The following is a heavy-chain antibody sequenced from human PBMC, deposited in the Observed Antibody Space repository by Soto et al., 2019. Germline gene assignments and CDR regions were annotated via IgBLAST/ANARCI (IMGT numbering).Heavy chain of an antibody. CDR3: ARDKGGMEWLGGWFDP. CDR2: IKQDGGEK. CDR1: GFTFSSYW. J-gene: IGHJ5*02. D-gene: IGHD3-3*01. V-gene: IGHV3-7*03. Sequence: EVQLVESGGGLVQPGGSLRLSCAASGFTFSSYWMSWVRQAPGKGLEWVANIKQDGGEKYYVDSVKGRFTISRDNAKNSLYLQMNSLRAEDTAVYYCARDKGGMEWLGGWFDPWGQGTLVTVSS.